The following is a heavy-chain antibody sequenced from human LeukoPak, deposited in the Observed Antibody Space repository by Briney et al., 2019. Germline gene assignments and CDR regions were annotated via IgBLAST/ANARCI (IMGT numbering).Heavy chain of an antibody. V-gene: IGHV4-30-2*01. Sequence: SQTLSLTCTVSGGSISSGGYYWSWIRQPPGKGLEWIGEINHSGSTNYNPSLKSRVTISVDTSKNQFSLKLSSVTAADTAVYYCARGRVRGNRDFDYWGQGTLVTVSS. CDR3: ARGRVRGNRDFDY. CDR2: INHSGST. CDR1: GGSISSGGYY. D-gene: IGHD5-24*01. J-gene: IGHJ4*02.